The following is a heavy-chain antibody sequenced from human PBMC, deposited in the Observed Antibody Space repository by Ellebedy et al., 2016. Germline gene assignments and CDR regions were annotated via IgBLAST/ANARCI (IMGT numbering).Heavy chain of an antibody. CDR2: ITTGGAKV. J-gene: IGHJ2*01. CDR3: ARDSDVTAIYWYFDL. D-gene: IGHD2-21*02. V-gene: IGHV3-21*01. Sequence: GGSLRLSXVASGFIFTNFSMNWVRQAPGKGLEWVSSITTGGAKVYYADSVKGRFTISRDNARNSLFLQMNSLRAEDTAVYYCARDSDVTAIYWYFDLWGRGTLVTVSS. CDR1: GFIFTNFS.